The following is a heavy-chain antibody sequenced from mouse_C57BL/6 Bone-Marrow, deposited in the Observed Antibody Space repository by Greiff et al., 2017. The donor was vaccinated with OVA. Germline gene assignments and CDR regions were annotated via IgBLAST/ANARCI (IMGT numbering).Heavy chain of an antibody. D-gene: IGHD2-4*01. CDR1: GFSLTSYG. Sequence: QVQLQQSGPGLVQPSQSLSITCTVSGFSLTSYGVHWVRQSPGKGLEWLGVIWSGGSTDYNAAFISRLSISKDNSKSQVFFKMNSLQADDTAIYYCARKGDYDDFDVWGTGTTVTVSS. CDR2: IWSGGST. V-gene: IGHV2-2*01. J-gene: IGHJ1*03. CDR3: ARKGDYDDFDV.